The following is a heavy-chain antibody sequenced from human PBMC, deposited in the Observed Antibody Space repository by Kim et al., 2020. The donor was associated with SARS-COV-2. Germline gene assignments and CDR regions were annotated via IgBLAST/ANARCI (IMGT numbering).Heavy chain of an antibody. Sequence: ASVKVSCKASGYTFTSYAMNWVRQAPGQGLEWMGWINTNTGNPTYAQGFTGRFVFSLDTSVSTAYLQISSLKAEDTAVYYCARVQGTTLNWNYVGFDYWGQGTLVTVSS. CDR2: INTNTGNP. V-gene: IGHV7-4-1*02. D-gene: IGHD1-7*01. CDR1: GYTFTSYA. J-gene: IGHJ4*02. CDR3: ARVQGTTLNWNYVGFDY.